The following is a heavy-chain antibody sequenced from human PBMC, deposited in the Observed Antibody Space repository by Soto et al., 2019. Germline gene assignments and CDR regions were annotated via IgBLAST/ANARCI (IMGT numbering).Heavy chain of an antibody. CDR3: ARGGHWWFEF. J-gene: IGHJ2*01. CDR1: GFMLSSYW. D-gene: IGHD1-26*01. Sequence: GGSLRLSCVASGFMLSSYWMSWVRQAPGKGLEWVANIREDGGERYYVDSVEGRFTISRDNTKNSLYLQTSSLRVEDTAVYYCARGGHWWFEFWGRGTLVTVSS. V-gene: IGHV3-7*05. CDR2: IREDGGER.